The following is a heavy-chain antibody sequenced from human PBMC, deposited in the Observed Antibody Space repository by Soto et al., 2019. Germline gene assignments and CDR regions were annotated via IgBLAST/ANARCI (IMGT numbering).Heavy chain of an antibody. D-gene: IGHD6-13*01. CDR3: AKAYSNSWPNDWFDP. CDR1: GFTFSSYA. CDR2: ITGSGAGS. V-gene: IGHV3-23*01. Sequence: EVQLLESGGGWLQPGGSLRLSCAASGFTFSSYAMNWVRQAPGKGLELVSGITGSGAGSYYSDSVKGRFTISRDNSKNTLYLHMNSLRAEDTAVYYCAKAYSNSWPNDWFDPWGQGTLVTVSS. J-gene: IGHJ5*02.